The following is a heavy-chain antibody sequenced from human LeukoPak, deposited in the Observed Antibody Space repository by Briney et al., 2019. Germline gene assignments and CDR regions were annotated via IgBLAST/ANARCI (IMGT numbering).Heavy chain of an antibody. D-gene: IGHD3-3*01. V-gene: IGHV3-48*03. J-gene: IGHJ4*02. CDR1: GFTFSSYE. CDR3: ARTDKDFWSGYYRQFDY. Sequence: PGGSLRLSCAASGFTFSSYEMNWVRQAPGKGLEWVSYISSSGSTIYYADSVKGRFTISRDNAKNSLYLQMNSLRAGDTAVYYCARTDKDFWSGYYRQFDYWGQGTLVTVSS. CDR2: ISSSGSTI.